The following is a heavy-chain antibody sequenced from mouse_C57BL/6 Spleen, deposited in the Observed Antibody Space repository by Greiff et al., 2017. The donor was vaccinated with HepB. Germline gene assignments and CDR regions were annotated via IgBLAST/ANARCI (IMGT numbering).Heavy chain of an antibody. CDR1: GYTFTSYW. V-gene: IGHV1-59*01. CDR3: ARFLITTVEGVDY. Sequence: QVQLQQPGAELVRPGTSVKLSCKASGYTFTSYWMHWVKQRPGQGLEWIGVIDPSDSYTNYNQKFKGKATLTVDTSSSTAYMQLSSLTSEDSAVYYCARFLITTVEGVDYWGQGTTLTVSS. D-gene: IGHD1-1*01. J-gene: IGHJ2*01. CDR2: IDPSDSYT.